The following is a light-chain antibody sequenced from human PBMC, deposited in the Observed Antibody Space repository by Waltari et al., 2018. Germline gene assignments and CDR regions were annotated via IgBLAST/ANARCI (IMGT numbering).Light chain of an antibody. CDR3: QQYNGYWT. V-gene: IGKV1-5*03. J-gene: IGKJ1*01. Sequence: DIQMNQSPSTLSASVGDRVTITCRASQSISSWLAWYQQNPGTAPKPLIYKASTLESGVPSRVSGCGSGTEYTLNFNGLQPDDFATDYCQQYNGYWTFGQGTKVEIK. CDR2: KAS. CDR1: QSISSW.